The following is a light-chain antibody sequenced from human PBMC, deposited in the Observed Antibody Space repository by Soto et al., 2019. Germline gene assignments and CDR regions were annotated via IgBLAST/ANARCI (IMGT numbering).Light chain of an antibody. Sequence: QSVLTQPASVSGSPGQSITISCTGTSSDVGGYNYVSWYQQHPGKAPKLIIFDVSNRPSGVSPRFSGSKSGNTASLTISGLQADDEADYYCSSYTRSSTRVLFGGGTKLTVL. CDR3: SSYTRSSTRVL. J-gene: IGLJ2*01. CDR1: SSDVGGYNY. V-gene: IGLV2-14*03. CDR2: DVS.